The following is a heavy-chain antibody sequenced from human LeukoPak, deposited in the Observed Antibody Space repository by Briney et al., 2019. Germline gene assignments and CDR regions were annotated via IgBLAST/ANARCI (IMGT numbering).Heavy chain of an antibody. J-gene: IGHJ4*02. Sequence: GGSLRLSCAPSGFTFSTYWMSWVRQAPGKGLEWVANIKQDGSETYYADSVKGRFTIFRENAKNSLYLQMDSLRVEDTAVYYCANGDGFDYWGQGTLVIVSS. V-gene: IGHV3-7*01. CDR1: GFTFSTYW. CDR2: IKQDGSET. D-gene: IGHD5-24*01. CDR3: ANGDGFDY.